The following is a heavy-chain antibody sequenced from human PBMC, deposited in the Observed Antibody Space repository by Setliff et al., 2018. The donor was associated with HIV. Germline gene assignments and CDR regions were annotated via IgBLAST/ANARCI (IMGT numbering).Heavy chain of an antibody. CDR1: EFVFTSYS. CDR3: ANGVTGTYYYYYGMDV. D-gene: IGHD2-21*02. J-gene: IGHJ6*02. CDR2: ISSSGAHI. Sequence: PGGSLRLSCVASEFVFTSYSMNWVRQAPGRGLEWVSYISSSGAHIYSADSLKGRFTISRDNGKNSLYLQMNSLRAEDTAVYYCANGVTGTYYYYYGMDVWGQGTTVTVSS. V-gene: IGHV3-21*05.